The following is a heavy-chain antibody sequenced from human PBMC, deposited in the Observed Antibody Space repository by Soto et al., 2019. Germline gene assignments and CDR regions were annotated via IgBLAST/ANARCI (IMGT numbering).Heavy chain of an antibody. CDR2: IYSGGTT. CDR1: GLNVSNNY. CDR3: GGDFRLMVGGAGFDY. D-gene: IGHD3-10*01. Sequence: EVQLVESGGGLVQPGGSLRLSCAPSGLNVSNNYMSWVRQAPGKGLEWVSVIYSGGTTHYAGSVKGRFTISRDIFKNVLYLQMKNLRAEDTAVYYCGGDFRLMVGGAGFDYWGQGISVTVSS. J-gene: IGHJ4*02. V-gene: IGHV3-66*01.